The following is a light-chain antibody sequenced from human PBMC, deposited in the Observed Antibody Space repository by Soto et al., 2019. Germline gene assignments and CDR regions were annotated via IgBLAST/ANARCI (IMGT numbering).Light chain of an antibody. CDR1: QGISTF. CDR2: AAS. CDR3: LHDYGYPRT. V-gene: IGKV1-6*02. J-gene: IGKJ3*01. Sequence: IQMTQSPSSLSTSVGDRVTNTCRASQGISTFLNWYQQKPGKAPRLLIYAASRLQSGVPSRFSGSGSGSDFTLTIRSLQPEDSATYYCLHDYGYPRTFGPGTKVDIK.